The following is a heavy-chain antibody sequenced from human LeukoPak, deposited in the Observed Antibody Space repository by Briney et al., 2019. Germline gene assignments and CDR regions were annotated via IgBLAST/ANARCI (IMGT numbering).Heavy chain of an antibody. CDR2: IYYSGST. V-gene: IGHV4-59*02. J-gene: IGHJ4*02. CDR1: GGSVSSFY. D-gene: IGHD3-10*01. CDR3: ATATSLNYCGSGSPFYFDY. Sequence: SETLSLTCIVSGGSVSSFYWSWIRQPPGKGLEWIGYIYYSGSTNYNPSLKSRVTISVDTSKNQFSLKLTSVTAADTAVYYCATATSLNYCGSGSPFYFDYWGQGTLVTVSS.